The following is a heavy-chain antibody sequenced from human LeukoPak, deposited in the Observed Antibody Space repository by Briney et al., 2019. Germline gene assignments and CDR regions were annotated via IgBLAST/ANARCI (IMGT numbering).Heavy chain of an antibody. CDR2: IYIVGST. CDR1: GLTVSSSY. Sequence: GGSLTLSCAASGLTVSSSYKSRVRQAPGKGMEWVSVIYIVGSTYYADSVKGRFTISRDYSKNTLYLQMNSLRAEDTAVYYCAKENGGYNDAFDIWGQGTMVTVSS. V-gene: IGHV3-53*01. J-gene: IGHJ3*02. D-gene: IGHD5-24*01. CDR3: AKENGGYNDAFDI.